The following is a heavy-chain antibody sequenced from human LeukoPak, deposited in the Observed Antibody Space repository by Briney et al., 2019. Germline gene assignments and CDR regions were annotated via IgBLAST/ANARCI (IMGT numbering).Heavy chain of an antibody. Sequence: SGTLSLTCTVSGVSISYYYWSWIRQPPGKGLKWIGHILYSGSTNYNPSLKSRVTISVDTSKNQFSLKLSSVTAADTAVYYCARHDGDTKDFDYWGQGTLVTVSS. D-gene: IGHD5-18*01. J-gene: IGHJ4*02. V-gene: IGHV4-59*08. CDR1: GVSISYYY. CDR3: ARHDGDTKDFDY. CDR2: ILYSGST.